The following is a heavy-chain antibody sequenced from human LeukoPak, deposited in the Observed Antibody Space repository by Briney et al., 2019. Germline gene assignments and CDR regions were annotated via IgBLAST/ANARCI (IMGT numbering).Heavy chain of an antibody. D-gene: IGHD2/OR15-2a*01. CDR2: IWYDAGRR. Sequence: GGSLRLSCAASGFTFTDHVMHWVRQAPGKGLEWVALIWYDAGRRYFADSVKGRFTISRDNSKNTLFLQMNSLRAEDTAVYYCAREGSGDCNLWGQGTMVTVSS. J-gene: IGHJ3*01. CDR3: AREGSGDCNL. CDR1: GFTFTDHV. V-gene: IGHV3-30*02.